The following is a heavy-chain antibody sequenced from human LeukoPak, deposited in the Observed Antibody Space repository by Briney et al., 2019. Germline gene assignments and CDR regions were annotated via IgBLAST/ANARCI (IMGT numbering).Heavy chain of an antibody. Sequence: SETLFLTCTVSGGSISGDHWNWIRQPPGKGLEWIGNIYYSGNTNYNPSLKSRVTISVDTSKNQFSLKLSSVTAADTAVYYCARQQYASGNSYYLDHWGQGTLVTVSS. V-gene: IGHV4-59*08. CDR1: GGSISGDH. CDR2: IYYSGNT. CDR3: ARQQYASGNSYYLDH. D-gene: IGHD3-10*01. J-gene: IGHJ4*02.